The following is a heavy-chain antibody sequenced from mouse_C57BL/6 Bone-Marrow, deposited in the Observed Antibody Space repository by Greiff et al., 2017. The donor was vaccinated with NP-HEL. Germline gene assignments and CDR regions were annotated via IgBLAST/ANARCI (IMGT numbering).Heavy chain of an antibody. CDR3: TRPPIYDGYYPSFYYAMDY. D-gene: IGHD2-3*01. Sequence: VQLQQSGAELVRPGASVTLSCKASGYTFTDYEMHWVKQTPVHGLEWIGAIDPETGGTAYNQKFKGKAILTADKSSSTAYMELRSLTSEDSAVYYCTRPPIYDGYYPSFYYAMDYWGQGTSVTVSS. CDR1: GYTFTDYE. CDR2: IDPETGGT. V-gene: IGHV1-15*01. J-gene: IGHJ4*01.